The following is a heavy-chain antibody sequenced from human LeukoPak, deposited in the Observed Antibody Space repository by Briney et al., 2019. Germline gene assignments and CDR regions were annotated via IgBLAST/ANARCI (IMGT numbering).Heavy chain of an antibody. CDR3: AKPRDCSGGSCYSLAIYYYHGMDV. J-gene: IGHJ6*02. Sequence: GGSLRLSCAASGFTFSSYSMNWVRQAPGKGLEWVSAISGSGGSTYYADSVKGRFTISRDNSKNTLYLQMNSLRAEDTAVYYCAKPRDCSGGSCYSLAIYYYHGMDVWGQGTTVTVSS. V-gene: IGHV3-23*01. D-gene: IGHD2-15*01. CDR2: ISGSGGST. CDR1: GFTFSSYS.